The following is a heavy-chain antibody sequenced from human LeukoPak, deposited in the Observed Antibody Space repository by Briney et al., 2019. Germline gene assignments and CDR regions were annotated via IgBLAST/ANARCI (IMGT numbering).Heavy chain of an antibody. Sequence: GSLTLSCRPSGFTFNGFCLTWFRQTPGKGLEWVASMSSSKSYIYYADSVKGRFTISRDNVKNSMDLQMDSLRAEDTAIYYCATIRGDVPASMPKESYYMDVWGTGTTVTVSS. J-gene: IGHJ6*03. V-gene: IGHV3-21*04. CDR1: GFTFNGFC. CDR3: ATIRGDVPASMPKESYYMDV. CDR2: MSSSKSYI. D-gene: IGHD2-2*01.